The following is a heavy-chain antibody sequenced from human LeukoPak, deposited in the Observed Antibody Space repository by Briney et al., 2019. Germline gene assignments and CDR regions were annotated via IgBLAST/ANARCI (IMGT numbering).Heavy chain of an antibody. J-gene: IGHJ4*02. CDR2: IKQDGSEI. CDR3: ARTRSGEGY. Sequence: GGSLRLSCAASGFTFSNYWMSWVRQAPGNGLEWVASIKQDGSEIYYVDSVKGRFTISRDNAKNSLCLQMNTLRAEDTAVYYCARTRSGEGYWGQGTLVTVSS. CDR1: GFTFSNYW. V-gene: IGHV3-7*04. D-gene: IGHD2-15*01.